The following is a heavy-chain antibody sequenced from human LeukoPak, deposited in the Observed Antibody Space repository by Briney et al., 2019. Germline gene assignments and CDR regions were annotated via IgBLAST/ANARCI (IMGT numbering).Heavy chain of an antibody. V-gene: IGHV3-48*03. CDR2: ISSGARTI. J-gene: IGHJ3*02. D-gene: IGHD3-22*01. CDR3: ARADSSGYYLVGGFDI. CDR1: GFTFSSYE. Sequence: GGSLRLSCSASGFTFSSYEMNWVRQAPGKGLEWVSSISSGARTIYYTDSVKGRFTISRDNAKNSLFLQMDSLGADDTAVYYCARADSSGYYLVGGFDIWGQGTIVTVSS.